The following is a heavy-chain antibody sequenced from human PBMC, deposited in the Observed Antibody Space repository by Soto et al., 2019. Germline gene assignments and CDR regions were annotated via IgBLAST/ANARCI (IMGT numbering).Heavy chain of an antibody. Sequence: AGGSLRLSCAASGFTFDDYAMHWVRQAPGKGLEWVSGISWNSGSIGYADSVKGRFTISRDNAKNSLYLQMNSLRAEDTALYYCAKDIASPYYYDSSDYLDSQGMDVWGQGTTVTVSS. J-gene: IGHJ6*02. D-gene: IGHD3-22*01. CDR1: GFTFDDYA. CDR3: AKDIASPYYYDSSDYLDSQGMDV. CDR2: ISWNSGSI. V-gene: IGHV3-9*01.